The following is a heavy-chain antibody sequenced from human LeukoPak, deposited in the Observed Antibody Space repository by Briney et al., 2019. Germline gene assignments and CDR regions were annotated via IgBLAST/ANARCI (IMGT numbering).Heavy chain of an antibody. J-gene: IGHJ4*02. CDR1: GGSISSYH. V-gene: IGHV4-59*08. D-gene: IGHD6-19*01. CDR2: IYYSGSP. Sequence: SSEPLSLTCTVSGGSISSYHWSWIRQPPEKGLELIGYIYYSGSPNYNPSLKSRVTISVDTSKNQFSLKLSSVTAADTGVYYCAGGLSSGRGDHWGEGSLVTVSS. CDR3: AGGLSSGRGDH.